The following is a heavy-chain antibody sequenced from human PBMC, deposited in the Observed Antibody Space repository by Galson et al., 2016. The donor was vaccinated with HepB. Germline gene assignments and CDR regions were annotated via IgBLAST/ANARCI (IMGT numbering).Heavy chain of an antibody. CDR1: GFTFSGYA. CDR2: ISGNGLVT. V-gene: IGHV3-23*01. CDR3: EKMREMVTIKRALDY. Sequence: SLRLSCAVSGFTFSGYAMSWVRQAPGKGLEWVSTISGNGLVTYYADSVKGRFVISRDNAQNILYVQMNSLRTDDTAVYYCEKMREMVTIKRALDYWGQGTLVTVSS. J-gene: IGHJ4*02. D-gene: IGHD5-24*01.